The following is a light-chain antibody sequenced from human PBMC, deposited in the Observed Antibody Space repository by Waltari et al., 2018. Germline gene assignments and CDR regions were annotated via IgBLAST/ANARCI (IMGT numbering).Light chain of an antibody. CDR1: SGSLSTTSY. V-gene: IGLV8-61*01. Sequence: QTVVTQEPSLSVSPGGTVTPPWALSSGSLSTTSYATWYQQTPGHAPRTLVYKANARSSGVPDRFSGSILGNTAALTITGAQADDESDYYCALYMGSGIWVFGGGTRLTVL. CDR2: KAN. CDR3: ALYMGSGIWV. J-gene: IGLJ3*02.